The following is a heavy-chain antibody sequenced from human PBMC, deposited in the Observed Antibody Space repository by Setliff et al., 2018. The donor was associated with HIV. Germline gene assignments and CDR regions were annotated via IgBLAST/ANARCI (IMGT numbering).Heavy chain of an antibody. D-gene: IGHD3-10*01. CDR3: ARWHPPYGFWEEDY. J-gene: IGHJ4*02. CDR1: GDSNGSSSYY. Sequence: PSETLSLTCTVSGDSNGSSSYYWAWIRQPPGKGLEWIGNIYYSGSTYYNPSLKTRVTISVDGSKNQFSLKLKSVTAADTAVYYCARWHPPYGFWEEDYWGQGILVTVSS. V-gene: IGHV4-39*01. CDR2: IYYSGST.